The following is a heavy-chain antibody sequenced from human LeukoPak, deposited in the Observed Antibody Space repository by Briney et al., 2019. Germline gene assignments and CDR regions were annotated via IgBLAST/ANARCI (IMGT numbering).Heavy chain of an antibody. D-gene: IGHD3-22*01. J-gene: IGHJ4*02. V-gene: IGHV4-59*12. CDR1: GGSISSYY. CDR2: IYYSGST. CDR3: ARFSYYDSSGYRNYYFDY. Sequence: SETLSLTCTVSGGSISSYYWSWIRQPPGKGLEWIGYIYYSGSTNYNPSLKSRVTISVDTSKNQFSLKLSSVTAADTAVYYCARFSYYDSSGYRNYYFDYWGQGTLVTVSS.